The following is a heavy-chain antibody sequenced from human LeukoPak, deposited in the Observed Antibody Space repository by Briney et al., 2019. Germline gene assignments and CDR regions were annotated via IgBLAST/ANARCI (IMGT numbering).Heavy chain of an antibody. V-gene: IGHV4-59*08. CDR2: TYYSGST. Sequence: PETLSLTCTDSGGSISRSFWSWIREPPGGGLWSSWYTYYSGSTNYNPSLKSRVTISVDTSKNQVSLKLSSVTAADTAVYYCARRLVWGDSHLDAFDIWGQGTMVTVSS. J-gene: IGHJ3*02. D-gene: IGHD3-3*01. CDR1: GGSISRSF. CDR3: ARRLVWGDSHLDAFDI.